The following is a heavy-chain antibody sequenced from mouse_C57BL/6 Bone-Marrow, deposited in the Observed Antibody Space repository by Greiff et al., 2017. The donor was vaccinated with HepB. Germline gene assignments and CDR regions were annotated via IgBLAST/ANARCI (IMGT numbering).Heavy chain of an antibody. Sequence: QVQLKQSGAELAKPGASVKLSCKASGYTFTSYWMHWVKQRPGQGLEWIGYINPSSGYTKYNQKFKDKATLTADKSSSTAYMQLSSLTYEDSAVYYCAREGITTVVALDYWGQGTTLTVSS. CDR1: GYTFTSYW. D-gene: IGHD1-1*01. CDR3: AREGITTVVALDY. CDR2: INPSSGYT. J-gene: IGHJ2*01. V-gene: IGHV1-7*01.